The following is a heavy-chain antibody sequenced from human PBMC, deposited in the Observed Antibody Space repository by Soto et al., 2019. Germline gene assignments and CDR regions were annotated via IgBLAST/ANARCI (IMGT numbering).Heavy chain of an antibody. J-gene: IGHJ4*02. CDR3: ARSAFYYDTSGNYYPAYFDN. V-gene: IGHV4-38-2*02. D-gene: IGHD3-22*01. Sequence: SETLSLTCTVSGYSVTSGYFWGWIRQPPGKGLEWVGGVYKSGSTHYKPSLKSRVTISLDTSKNQFSLILNSMTAADTAVYYCARSAFYYDTSGNYYPAYFDNWGQGTPVTVSS. CDR1: GYSVTSGYF. CDR2: VYKSGST.